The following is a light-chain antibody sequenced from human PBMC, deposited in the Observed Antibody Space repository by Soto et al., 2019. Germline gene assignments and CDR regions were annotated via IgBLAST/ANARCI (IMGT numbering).Light chain of an antibody. CDR1: QSVSSSD. Sequence: EVVLTQSPGTLSLSPGERATLSCRASQSVSSSDLAWYQQKPGQAPRLLIYGASTRATGIPARFSGSGSGTEFTLTISSLQSEDSATYYCQQLKSYPLTFGGGTKVDIK. CDR3: QQLKSYPLT. V-gene: IGKV3-20*01. J-gene: IGKJ4*01. CDR2: GAS.